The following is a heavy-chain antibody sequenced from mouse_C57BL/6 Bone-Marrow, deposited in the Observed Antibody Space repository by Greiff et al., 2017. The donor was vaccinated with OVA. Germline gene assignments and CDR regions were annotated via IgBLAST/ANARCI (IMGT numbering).Heavy chain of an antibody. D-gene: IGHD1-2*01. Sequence: EVQLVESGEGLVKPGGSLKLSCAASGFTFSSYAMSWVRQTPEKRLEWVAYISSGGDYIYYADTVKGRFTISRDNARNTLYLQMISLKSEDTAMYYCTRYPLHYYGIYYAMDYWGQGTSVTVSS. CDR3: TRYPLHYYGIYYAMDY. V-gene: IGHV5-9-1*02. CDR2: ISSGGDYI. J-gene: IGHJ4*01. CDR1: GFTFSSYA.